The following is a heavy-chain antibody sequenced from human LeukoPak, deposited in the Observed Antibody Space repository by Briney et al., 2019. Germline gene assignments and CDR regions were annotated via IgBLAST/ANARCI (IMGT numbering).Heavy chain of an antibody. CDR2: ISSSGSTI. J-gene: IGHJ4*02. CDR1: GFTFSDFY. Sequence: GGSVRLSCAASGFTFSDFYMSWIRQAPGKGREWGSYISSSGSTIYYADSVKGRFTISRDNAKNSLYLQMNSLRAEDTAVYYCARDGITILSFDYWGQGNLVTVSS. D-gene: IGHD3-3*01. V-gene: IGHV3-11*04. CDR3: ARDGITILSFDY.